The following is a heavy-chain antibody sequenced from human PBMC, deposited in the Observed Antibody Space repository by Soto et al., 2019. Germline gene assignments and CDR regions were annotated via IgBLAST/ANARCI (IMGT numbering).Heavy chain of an antibody. V-gene: IGHV3-33*01. D-gene: IGHD3-10*01. J-gene: IGHJ3*02. Sequence: QVQLVESGGGVVQPGRSLRLSCAASGFTFSSYGMHWVRQAPGKGLEWVAVIWYDGSNKYYADSVKGRFTISRDISKNTLYMKINSLIAEDTAVYYCARGPPWTMVLGNAFDIWGQGTMVTVSS. CDR1: GFTFSSYG. CDR2: IWYDGSNK. CDR3: ARGPPWTMVLGNAFDI.